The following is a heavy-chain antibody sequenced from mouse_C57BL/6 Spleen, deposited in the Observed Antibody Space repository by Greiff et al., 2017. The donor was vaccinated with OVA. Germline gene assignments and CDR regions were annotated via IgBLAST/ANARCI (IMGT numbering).Heavy chain of an antibody. CDR1: GYAFSSYW. V-gene: IGHV1-80*01. CDR3: SRWGYFDV. J-gene: IGHJ1*03. Sequence: LVESGAELVKPGASVKISCKASGYAFSSYWMNWVKQRPGKGLEWIGQIYPGDGNTNYNGKFKGKATLTADKSSSTAYMQLSSLTSEDSTVYCCSRWGYFDVWGTGTTVTVSS. CDR2: IYPGDGNT.